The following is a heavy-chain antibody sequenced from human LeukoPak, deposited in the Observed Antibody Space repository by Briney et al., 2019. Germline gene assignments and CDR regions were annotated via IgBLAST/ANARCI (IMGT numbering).Heavy chain of an antibody. J-gene: IGHJ6*03. CDR3: TTGPLLWFGESDYYYYYMDV. CDR2: IKSKTDGGTT. CDR1: GFTFSNAW. D-gene: IGHD3-10*01. Sequence: GGSLRLSCAASGFTFSNAWMSWVRQAPGKGREWVGRIKSKTDGGTTDYSAPVKGRFTISRDDSKNTLYLQMNSLKTEDTAVYYCTTGPLLWFGESDYYYYYMDVWGKGTTVTISS. V-gene: IGHV3-15*01.